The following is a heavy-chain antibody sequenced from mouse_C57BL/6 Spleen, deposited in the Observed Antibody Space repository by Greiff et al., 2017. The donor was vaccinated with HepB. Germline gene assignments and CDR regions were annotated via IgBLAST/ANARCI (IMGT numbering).Heavy chain of an antibody. V-gene: IGHV5-4*03. J-gene: IGHJ2*01. CDR3: ARVGYDGYFDY. D-gene: IGHD2-3*01. CDR2: ISDGGSYT. CDR1: GFTFSSYA. Sequence: DVKLVESGGGLVKPGGSLKLSCAASGFTFSSYAMSWVRQTPEKRLEWVATISDGGSYTYYPDNVKGRFTSSRDNAKNNLYLQMSHLKSEDTAMYYCARVGYDGYFDYWGQGTTLTVSS.